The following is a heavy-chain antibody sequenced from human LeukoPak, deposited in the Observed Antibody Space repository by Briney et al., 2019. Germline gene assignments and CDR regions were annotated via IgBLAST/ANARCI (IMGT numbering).Heavy chain of an antibody. CDR3: ARDYSATGSFDY. CDR2: INQDGSVK. V-gene: IGHV3-7*04. Sequence: GGSLRLSCAASGFTFSRYWMSWVRQAPGKGLEWVANINQDGSVKYYVDSVKGRFTISRDNAKNALYLQMNSLRADDTAVCYCARDYSATGSFDYWGQGTLVTVSS. D-gene: IGHD3-10*01. CDR1: GFTFSRYW. J-gene: IGHJ4*02.